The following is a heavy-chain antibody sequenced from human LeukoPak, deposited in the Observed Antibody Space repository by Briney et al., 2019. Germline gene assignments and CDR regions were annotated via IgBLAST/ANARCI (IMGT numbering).Heavy chain of an antibody. D-gene: IGHD6-19*01. J-gene: IGHJ4*02. Sequence: GGSLRLSCAASGFTFDDYGMSWVRQAPGKGLEWVSGTNWNGGSTGYADSVKGRFTISRDNAKNSLYLQMNSLRAEDTALYYCARGVVAGTPPDLDYWGQGTLVTVSS. CDR1: GFTFDDYG. CDR3: ARGVVAGTPPDLDY. V-gene: IGHV3-20*04. CDR2: TNWNGGST.